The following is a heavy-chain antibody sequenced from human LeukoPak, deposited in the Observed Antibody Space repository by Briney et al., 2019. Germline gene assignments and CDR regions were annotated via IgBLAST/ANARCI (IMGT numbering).Heavy chain of an antibody. Sequence: MPSETLSLTCTVSGGSISSYYWSWIRQPPGKGLEWIGYIYYSGSTYYNPSLKSRVTISVDTSKNQFSLKLSSVTAADTAVYYCARDFGDYYGSGSHLGFDYWGQGTLVTVSS. D-gene: IGHD3-10*01. V-gene: IGHV4-59*12. J-gene: IGHJ4*02. CDR2: IYYSGST. CDR1: GGSISSYY. CDR3: ARDFGDYYGSGSHLGFDY.